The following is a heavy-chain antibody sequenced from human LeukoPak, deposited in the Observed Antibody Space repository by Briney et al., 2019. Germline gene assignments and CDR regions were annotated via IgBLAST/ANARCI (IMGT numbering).Heavy chain of an antibody. CDR1: GYSISSGFY. Sequence: SETLSLTCTVSGYSISSGFYWGWIRQPPGKGLEWIGRIYHSGSTYYNPSLKSRVTISVDTSKNQFSLKLSSVTAADTAVYYCARAGSRDGYNYVGSDYWGQGTLVTVSS. V-gene: IGHV4-38-2*02. CDR3: ARAGSRDGYNYVGSDY. D-gene: IGHD5-24*01. J-gene: IGHJ4*02. CDR2: IYHSGST.